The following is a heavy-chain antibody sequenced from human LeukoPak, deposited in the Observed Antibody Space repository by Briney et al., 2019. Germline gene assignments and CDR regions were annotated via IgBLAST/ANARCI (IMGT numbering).Heavy chain of an antibody. V-gene: IGHV3-74*01. CDR1: GFTFSNYW. CDR3: AREDCTIGAVCSSLLDH. Sequence: GGSLRLSCAASGFTFSNYWIHWVRQVPGKGLVWVSRINSDASTINYADSVKGRFTISRDNAKNTLYLQMNNLRAEDTAVYYCAREDCTIGAVCSSLLDHWGRGTLVTVSS. CDR2: INSDASTI. D-gene: IGHD2-8*01. J-gene: IGHJ4*02.